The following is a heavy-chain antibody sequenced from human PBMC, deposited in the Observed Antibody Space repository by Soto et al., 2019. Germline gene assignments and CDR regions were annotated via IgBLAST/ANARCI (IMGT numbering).Heavy chain of an antibody. V-gene: IGHV3-15*07. CDR2: ITSKTDGGTT. Sequence: EVQLVESGGGLVKPGGSLRLSCAASGFTFSNAWMNWVRQAPGKGLEWVGRITSKTDGGTTDYAAPVKGRFTISRDDSKNTLYLQMNSLKTEDTAVYYCTTDLAMVVVPAATSSGCSAHDYWGQGTLVTVSS. J-gene: IGHJ4*02. CDR3: TTDLAMVVVPAATSSGCSAHDY. CDR1: GFTFSNAW. D-gene: IGHD2-2*01.